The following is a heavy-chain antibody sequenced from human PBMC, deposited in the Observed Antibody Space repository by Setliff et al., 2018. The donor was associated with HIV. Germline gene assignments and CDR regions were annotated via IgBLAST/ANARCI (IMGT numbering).Heavy chain of an antibody. CDR1: GFTFEDYG. CDR3: AKDRVGYCSSISCPGGFDY. V-gene: IGHV3-20*04. D-gene: IGHD2-2*03. CDR2: INWNGGST. Sequence: GGSLRLSCAVSGFTFEDYGMSWVRQAPGKGLEWVSGINWNGGSTGYVDSVKGRFTISRDNAKNSLYLQMNSLRAEDMALYYCAKDRVGYCSSISCPGGFDYWGQGTLVTVSS. J-gene: IGHJ4*02.